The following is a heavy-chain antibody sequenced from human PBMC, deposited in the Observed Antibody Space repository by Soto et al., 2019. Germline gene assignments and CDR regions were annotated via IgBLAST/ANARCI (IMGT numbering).Heavy chain of an antibody. J-gene: IGHJ6*02. CDR3: AKGAAAGTRYGMDV. D-gene: IGHD6-13*01. V-gene: IGHV3-23*01. Sequence: GGSLRLSCPASGFTSSSYAMSWVRRAPGKGLEWVSAISGSGGSTYYADSGKGRFTISRDNSKNTLYLQMNSLRAEDTAVYYCAKGAAAGTRYGMDVWGQGTTVTVSS. CDR1: GFTSSSYA. CDR2: ISGSGGST.